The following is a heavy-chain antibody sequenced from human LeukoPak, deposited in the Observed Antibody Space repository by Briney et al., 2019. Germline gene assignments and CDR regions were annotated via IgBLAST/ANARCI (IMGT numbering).Heavy chain of an antibody. V-gene: IGHV3-23*01. CDR1: GFTFSSYW. CDR3: AKDVWWSVS. CDR2: ISASGVDT. D-gene: IGHD2-8*02. Sequence: GGSLRLSCAASGFTFSSYWMHWVRQAPGKGLEWVSAISASGVDTFYAPSVKGRFTISRDNSKNTLYLQINSLRAEDTAIYYCAKDVWWSVSWGQGTLVTVSS. J-gene: IGHJ5*02.